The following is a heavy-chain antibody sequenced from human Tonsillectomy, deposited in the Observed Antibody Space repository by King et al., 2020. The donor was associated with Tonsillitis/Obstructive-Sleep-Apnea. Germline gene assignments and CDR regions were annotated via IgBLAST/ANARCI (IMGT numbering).Heavy chain of an antibody. J-gene: IGHJ6*03. Sequence: VQLVESGGGLEQPGGSLRLSCVASGFTFSSYAMSWVPQDLGKGLEWVSGSRGSGGSTYYADSVKGRFTISRDNSNNTLYLQMNSLRAEDTAVYYCAKLGNLEWLGYYYYMDVWGKGTTVTVSS. CDR3: AKLGNLEWLGYYYYMDV. D-gene: IGHD3-3*01. CDR1: GFTFSSYA. V-gene: IGHV3-23*04. CDR2: SRGSGGST.